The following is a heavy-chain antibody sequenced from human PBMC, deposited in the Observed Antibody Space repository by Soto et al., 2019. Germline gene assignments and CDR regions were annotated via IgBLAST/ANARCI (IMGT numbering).Heavy chain of an antibody. Sequence: GGSLRLSCAASGFTFSSYGMHWVRQAPGKGLEWVAVISYDGSNKYYADSVKGRFTISRDNSKNTLYLQMNSLRAEDTAVYYCAKGTTRVGATSFDYWGQGTLVTVSS. CDR3: AKGTTRVGATSFDY. D-gene: IGHD1-26*01. J-gene: IGHJ4*02. V-gene: IGHV3-30*18. CDR2: ISYDGSNK. CDR1: GFTFSSYG.